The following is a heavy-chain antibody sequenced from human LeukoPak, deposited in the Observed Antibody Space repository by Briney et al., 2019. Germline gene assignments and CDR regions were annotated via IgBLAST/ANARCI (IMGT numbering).Heavy chain of an antibody. D-gene: IGHD6-6*01. CDR2: INPSGGST. Sequence: ASVKVSRKASGCTFTSYYMHWVRQAPGQGLEWMGIINPSGGSTSYAQKFQGRVTMTRDTSTSTVYMELSSLRSEDTAVYYCARDLSSSSDYYYYYGMDVWGQGTTVTVSS. CDR3: ARDLSSSSDYYYYYGMDV. CDR1: GCTFTSYY. J-gene: IGHJ6*02. V-gene: IGHV1-46*01.